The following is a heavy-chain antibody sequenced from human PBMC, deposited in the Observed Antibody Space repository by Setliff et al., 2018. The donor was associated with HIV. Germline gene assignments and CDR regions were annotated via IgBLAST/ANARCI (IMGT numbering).Heavy chain of an antibody. J-gene: IGHJ6*02. CDR3: ARTRTTGTYYGMDV. CDR2: IYYSGST. V-gene: IGHV4-38-2*01. D-gene: IGHD1-1*01. CDR1: GYSISSGYY. Sequence: PSETLSLTCAVSGYSISSGYYWGWIRQPPGKGLEWIGRIYYSGSTYYNPSLKSRVTISVDTSKNQFSLKLSSVTAADTAVYYCARTRTTGTYYGMDVWGQGTTVTVSS.